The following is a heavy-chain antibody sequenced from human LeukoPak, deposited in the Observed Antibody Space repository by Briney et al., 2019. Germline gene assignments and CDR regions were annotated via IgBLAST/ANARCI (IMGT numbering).Heavy chain of an antibody. CDR1: GFSLSDYG. CDR2: ITMNSVR. J-gene: IGHJ5*02. D-gene: IGHD3-3*01. CDR3: ARDLRITIFGVVIVEGYNWFDP. V-gene: IGHV3-48*02. Sequence: PGGSLRLSCSASGFSLSDYGMSWVRQAPGKGLEWVSYITMNSVRFYADSVKGRFTISRDNDKNSVYLQMNSLRDEDTAVYYCARDLRITIFGVVIVEGYNWFDPWGQGTLVTVSS.